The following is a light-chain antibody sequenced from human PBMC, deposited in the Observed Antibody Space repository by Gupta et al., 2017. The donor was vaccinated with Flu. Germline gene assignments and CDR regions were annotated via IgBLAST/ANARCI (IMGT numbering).Light chain of an antibody. CDR3: QQYGSSPT. Sequence: DIVLTQSPGTLSLSPGERATLSCRATQNISSNSLVWYQQKPGQAPRLLVYDASSRATGIPDRFSASGSGTDFTLTISRLEPEDFAVDYCQQYGSSPTFGQGTKVEIK. CDR2: DAS. J-gene: IGKJ1*01. CDR1: QNISSNS. V-gene: IGKV3-20*01.